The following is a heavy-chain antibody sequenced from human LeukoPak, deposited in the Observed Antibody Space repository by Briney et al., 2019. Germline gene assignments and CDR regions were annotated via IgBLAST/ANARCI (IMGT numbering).Heavy chain of an antibody. J-gene: IGHJ6*03. CDR1: GGSFSGYY. V-gene: IGHV4-34*01. CDR3: ARGRHVEVPAVIQYYYYYYMDV. D-gene: IGHD2-2*01. CDR2: INHSGST. Sequence: PSETLSLTCAVYGGSFSGYYWSWIRQPPGKGLEWIGEINHSGSTNYNPSLKSRVTISVDTSKNQFSLRLSSVTAADTAVYYCARGRHVEVPAVIQYYYYYYMDVWGKGTTVTVSS.